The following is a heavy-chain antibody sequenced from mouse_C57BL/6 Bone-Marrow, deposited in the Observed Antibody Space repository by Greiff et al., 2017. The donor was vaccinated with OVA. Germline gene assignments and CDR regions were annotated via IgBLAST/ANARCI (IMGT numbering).Heavy chain of an antibody. J-gene: IGHJ1*03. CDR2: IRLKSDNYAT. CDR3: TGGSWGYWYFDV. V-gene: IGHV6-3*01. D-gene: IGHD4-1*01. Sequence: VMLVESGGGLVQPGGSMKLSCVASGFTFSNYWMNWVRQSPEKGLEWVAQIRLKSDNYATHYAESVKGRFTISRDDSKSSVYLQMNNLRAEDTGIYYCTGGSWGYWYFDVWGTGATVTVSS. CDR1: GFTFSNYW.